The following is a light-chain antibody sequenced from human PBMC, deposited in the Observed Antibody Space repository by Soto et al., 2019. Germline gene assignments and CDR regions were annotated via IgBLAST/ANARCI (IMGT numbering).Light chain of an antibody. CDR1: QSVSSY. J-gene: IGKJ5*01. CDR2: DAS. CDR3: QQRSNWPSIT. Sequence: EILLTQSPATMSLSPGERATLPCRASQSVSSYLAWYQQKPGQAPRLLIYDASNRATGIPARFSGSGSGTDFTLTISSLEPEDFAVYYCQQRSNWPSITFGQGTRLEIK. V-gene: IGKV3-11*01.